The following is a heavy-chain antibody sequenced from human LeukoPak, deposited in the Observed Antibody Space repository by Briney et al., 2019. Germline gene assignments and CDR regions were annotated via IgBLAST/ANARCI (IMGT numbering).Heavy chain of an antibody. CDR3: VNDYGEGYFDC. V-gene: IGHV3-64D*06. CDR2: INNNGRAI. J-gene: IGHJ4*02. Sequence: GGSLRLSCSASGFRFTSFSMQWVRQAPGKGLEYVSAINNNGRAIYYADSVKGRFTISRDNSKNMLYLQMSILRAEDTAVYHCVNDYGEGYFDCWGQGTLVTVSS. D-gene: IGHD4/OR15-4a*01. CDR1: GFRFTSFS.